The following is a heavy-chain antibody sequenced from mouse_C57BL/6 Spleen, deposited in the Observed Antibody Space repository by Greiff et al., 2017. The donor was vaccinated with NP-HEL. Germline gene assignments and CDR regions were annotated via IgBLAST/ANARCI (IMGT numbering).Heavy chain of an antibody. V-gene: IGHV1-69*01. CDR2: IDPSDSYT. D-gene: IGHD1-1*01. CDR1: GYTFTSYW. Sequence: QVQLQQPGAELVMPGASVKLSCKASGYTFTSYWMHWVKQRTGQGLEWIGEIDPSDSYTNYNQKFKGKSTLTADKSSSTAYMQLRRLTSEESAVFYFARSITAVENLDYWGQGTTLTVSS. J-gene: IGHJ2*01. CDR3: ARSITAVENLDY.